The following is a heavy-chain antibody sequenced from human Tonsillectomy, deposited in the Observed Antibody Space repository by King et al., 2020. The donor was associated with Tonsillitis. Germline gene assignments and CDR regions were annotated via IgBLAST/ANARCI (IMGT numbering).Heavy chain of an antibody. Sequence: QLVQSGGGLVQPGGSLRLSCAASGFTFSHFWMNWVRQAPGKGLEWVANINQDGSEKYFVDSVKGRFTISRDNAKNSVYLQMNSLRVDDTAVYYCARTDAFDIGGQGTMVTVSS. CDR2: INQDGSEK. J-gene: IGHJ3*02. V-gene: IGHV3-7*03. CDR1: GFTFSHFW. CDR3: ARTDAFDI.